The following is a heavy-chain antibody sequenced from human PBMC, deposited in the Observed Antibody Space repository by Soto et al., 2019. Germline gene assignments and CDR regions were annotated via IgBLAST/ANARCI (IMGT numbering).Heavy chain of an antibody. Sequence: QVQLQESGPGLVKPSQTLSLTCTVSGGSISSGDYYWSWVRQHPGKGLEWIGYIDHSGSTYYNPSLKSRVNISVDTSKNQFSLKLSSVTAADTAVYYCARDVRPAHTNWYHPWGQGTLVTVSS. D-gene: IGHD2-8*01. CDR2: IDHSGST. V-gene: IGHV4-31*03. J-gene: IGHJ5*02. CDR3: ARDVRPAHTNWYHP. CDR1: GGSISSGDYY.